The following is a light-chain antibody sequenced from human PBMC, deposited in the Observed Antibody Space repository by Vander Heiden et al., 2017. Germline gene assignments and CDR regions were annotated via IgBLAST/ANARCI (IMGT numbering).Light chain of an antibody. CDR2: ANN. CDR3: QSYDSSLSGSV. CDR1: SSNIGDRYD. V-gene: IGLV1-40*01. J-gene: IGLJ2*01. Sequence: SLLTQPPSVSGAPGQWVTLSCTGSSSNIGDRYDVHWSQHLPGTVPKLLIYANNNRPSGVPDRFSGSKSGTSASLAITGLQAEDEADYYCQSYDSSLSGSVFGGGTKLTVL.